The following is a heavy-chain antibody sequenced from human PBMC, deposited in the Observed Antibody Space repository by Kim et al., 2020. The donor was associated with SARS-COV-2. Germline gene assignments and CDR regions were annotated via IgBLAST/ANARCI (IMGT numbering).Heavy chain of an antibody. V-gene: IGHV3-33*06. CDR1: GFTFSSYA. J-gene: IGHJ6*02. Sequence: GGSLRLSCEASGFTFSSYAMHWVRQAPGKGLEWVAVIWDDGSNKYYADSVKGRFTISRDNSKNTLYLQMNSLRAEDTAVYYCAKDLSDYDFWSGYYYYYYGMDVWGQGTTVTVSS. CDR2: IWDDGSNK. D-gene: IGHD3-3*01. CDR3: AKDLSDYDFWSGYYYYYYGMDV.